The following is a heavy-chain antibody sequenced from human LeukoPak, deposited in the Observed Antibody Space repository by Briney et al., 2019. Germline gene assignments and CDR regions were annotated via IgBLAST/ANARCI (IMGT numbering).Heavy chain of an antibody. J-gene: IGHJ5*02. CDR3: ARDSWWDGSKTFSDWFGP. D-gene: IGHD3-10*01. Sequence: SETLSLTCTVSGGSIGSYYWSWVRQPPEKGLEWIGNIVYTGRTNYNPSLKSRVTISIDTSKNQFSLRLISVTAADTAVYYCARDSWWDGSKTFSDWFGPWGQGTLVTVSS. CDR2: IVYTGRT. V-gene: IGHV4-59*01. CDR1: GGSIGSYY.